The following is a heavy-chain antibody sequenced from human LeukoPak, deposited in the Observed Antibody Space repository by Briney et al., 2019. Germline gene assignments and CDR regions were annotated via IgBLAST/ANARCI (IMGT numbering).Heavy chain of an antibody. CDR2: INHSGST. CDR3: ARARGGYSYGYHY. J-gene: IGHJ4*02. Sequence: PSETLSLTCAVYGGSFSGYYWSWIRQPPGKGLEWIREINHSGSTNYNPSLKSRVTISVDTSKNQFSLMLSCVTAADTAVYYCARARGGYSYGYHYWGQGTLVTVSS. CDR1: GGSFSGYY. V-gene: IGHV4-34*01. D-gene: IGHD5-18*01.